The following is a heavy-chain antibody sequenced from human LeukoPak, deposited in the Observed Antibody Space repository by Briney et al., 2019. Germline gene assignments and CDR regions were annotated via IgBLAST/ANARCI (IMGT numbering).Heavy chain of an antibody. CDR3: AKDTRIQSRNHHFDY. Sequence: GGSLRLSCAASGFTFSSYAMHWVRQAPGKGLEWVAVISYDGSNKYYADSVKGRFTISRDNSKNTLYLQMNSLRAEDTAVYYCAKDTRIQSRNHHFDYWGQGTLVTVSS. CDR1: GFTFSSYA. V-gene: IGHV3-30*04. J-gene: IGHJ4*02. D-gene: IGHD2-2*01. CDR2: ISYDGSNK.